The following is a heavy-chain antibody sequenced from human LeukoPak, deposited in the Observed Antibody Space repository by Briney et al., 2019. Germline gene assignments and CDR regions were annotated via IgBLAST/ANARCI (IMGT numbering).Heavy chain of an antibody. Sequence: AGGSLRLSCAASGFTFSNYGMHWVRQAPGKGLEWVAVISHDGSIKYCEDSVKGRFTISRDNSKNTLYLQMNSLRAEDTAVYYCAQDYYGSGGQGTLVTVSS. CDR1: GFTFSNYG. CDR2: ISHDGSIK. J-gene: IGHJ4*02. V-gene: IGHV3-30*18. CDR3: AQDYYGS. D-gene: IGHD3-10*01.